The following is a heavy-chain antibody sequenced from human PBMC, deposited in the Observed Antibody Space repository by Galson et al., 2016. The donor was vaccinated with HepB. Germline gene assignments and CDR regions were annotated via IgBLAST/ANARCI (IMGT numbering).Heavy chain of an antibody. V-gene: IGHV3-74*01. CDR1: GFTFTHHQ. CDR3: ARDLSEPDY. Sequence: SLRLSCATSGFTFTHHQMHWVRQVPGKGLVWVSRIEPDGSRPIYADSVKGRFTISRDNAENTLYSQMNSLRADDTAVYYCARDLSEPDYWGQGTLVTVSS. CDR2: IEPDGSRP. D-gene: IGHD1-14*01. J-gene: IGHJ4*02.